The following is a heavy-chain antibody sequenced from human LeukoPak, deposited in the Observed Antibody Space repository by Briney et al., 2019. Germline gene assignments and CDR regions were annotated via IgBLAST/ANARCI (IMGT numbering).Heavy chain of an antibody. CDR3: ARRGDNWNHWWFDP. CDR1: GFTFTSSA. Sequence: ASVKVSCKASGFTFTSSAMQWVRQAPGQGLEWMGWISAYNGNTNYAQKLQGRVTMTTDTSTSTAYMELRSLRSDDTAVYYCARRGDNWNHWWFDPWGQGTLVTVSS. CDR2: ISAYNGNT. J-gene: IGHJ5*02. D-gene: IGHD1-1*01. V-gene: IGHV1-18*01.